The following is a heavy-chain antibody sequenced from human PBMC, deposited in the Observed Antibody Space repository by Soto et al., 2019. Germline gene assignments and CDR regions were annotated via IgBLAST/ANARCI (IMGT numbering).Heavy chain of an antibody. CDR2: ISSNGVGT. Sequence: EVQLAESEGGLAQPGGSLRLSCAASGFTLSGYAMDWVRQAPGKGPEYVSGISSNGVGTYYAKSVQGRFTISRDNSKNTVYLQMGSLRPEDMAVYYCARRARPDFYYMDVWGKGTTVTVSS. CDR3: ARRARPDFYYMDV. V-gene: IGHV3-64*01. J-gene: IGHJ6*03. CDR1: GFTLSGYA. D-gene: IGHD6-6*01.